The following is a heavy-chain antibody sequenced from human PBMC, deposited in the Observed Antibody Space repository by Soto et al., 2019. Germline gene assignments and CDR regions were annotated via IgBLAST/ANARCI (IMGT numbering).Heavy chain of an antibody. J-gene: IGHJ6*03. CDR3: ARDGWFEKGYYYYYMDV. Sequence: SETLSLTCTVSGGSISSGGYYWSWIRQHPGKGLEWIGYIYYSGSTNYNPSLKSRVTISADTSKNQFSLKLSSVTAADTAVYYCARDGWFEKGYYYYYMDVWGKGTTVTVSS. CDR1: GGSISSGGYY. D-gene: IGHD6-19*01. V-gene: IGHV4-61*08. CDR2: IYYSGST.